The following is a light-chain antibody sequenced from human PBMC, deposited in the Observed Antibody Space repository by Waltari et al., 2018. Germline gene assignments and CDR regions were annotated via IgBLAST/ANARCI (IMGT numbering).Light chain of an antibody. CDR1: QSLVHCDGNTN. J-gene: IGKJ2*01. Sequence: DVVMTQSPLSLPVTLGQAASISCKSSQSLVHCDGNTNLNWFQQRPGQSPRRLIYRVTNRDSGVPDRFSGSGSGTEFTLKINKVEAEDVGVYYCMQGTHWPYTFGQGTKLDIK. CDR3: MQGTHWPYT. CDR2: RVT. V-gene: IGKV2-30*02.